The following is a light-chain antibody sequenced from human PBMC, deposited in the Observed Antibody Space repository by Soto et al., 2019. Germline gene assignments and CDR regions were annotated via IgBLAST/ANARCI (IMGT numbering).Light chain of an antibody. CDR3: QQYDSSHLT. Sequence: ENVLTQSPGTLSLSPGERATLSCRASQSVTSSYFDWYQQRPGQAPSLLIYAPSSRATGIPDRFSGSGSGTDFTLTISRLEPEDFAVYYCQQYDSSHLTFGGGTKVEIK. V-gene: IGKV3-20*01. CDR1: QSVTSSY. CDR2: APS. J-gene: IGKJ4*01.